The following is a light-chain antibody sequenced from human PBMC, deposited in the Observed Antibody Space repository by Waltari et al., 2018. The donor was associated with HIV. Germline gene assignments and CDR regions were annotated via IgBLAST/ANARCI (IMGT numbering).Light chain of an antibody. CDR1: QSVNSK. CDR2: GAS. CDR3: QQYNKWPYA. V-gene: IGKV3-15*01. Sequence: EIVMTQSPATLSASPGESTTIYCRASQSVNSKLAWYQQKPGHAPRLIIYGASIRATGVPDTFSGSGSGTDVTLTISSLQSEDIAVYYCQQYNKWPYAFGQGTTLEIK. J-gene: IGKJ2*01.